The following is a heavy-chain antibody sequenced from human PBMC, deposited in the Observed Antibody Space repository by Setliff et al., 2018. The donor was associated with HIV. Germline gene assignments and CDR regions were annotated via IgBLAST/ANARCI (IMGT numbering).Heavy chain of an antibody. CDR1: GYTFIDNY. Sequence: ASVKVSCKTSGYTFIDNYIHWVRQAPGQGLEWMAWINAYTGDTNYAQKFQGRVTVTRDTSISTAYMELSRLRSDDTAVYYCARDWKHVFDIWGQGTMVTVS. CDR3: ARDWKHVFDI. V-gene: IGHV1-2*02. CDR2: INAYTGDT. D-gene: IGHD1-1*01. J-gene: IGHJ3*02.